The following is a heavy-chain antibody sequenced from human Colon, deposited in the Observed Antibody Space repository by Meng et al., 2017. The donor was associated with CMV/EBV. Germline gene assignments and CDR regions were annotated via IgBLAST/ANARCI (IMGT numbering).Heavy chain of an antibody. J-gene: IGHJ6*02. V-gene: IGHV3-20*04. CDR1: GFTFSNYV. CDR3: AKARGRDLLYSYFGMDV. D-gene: IGHD3-16*01. Sequence: GGSLRLSCAASGFTFSNYVMIWVRQAPGKGLEWVSGLNWNGDSPGYADSVKGRFTISRDNAKKSLYLEMSSLRAEDTAVYYCAKARGRDLLYSYFGMDVWGQGTTVTVSS. CDR2: LNWNGDSP.